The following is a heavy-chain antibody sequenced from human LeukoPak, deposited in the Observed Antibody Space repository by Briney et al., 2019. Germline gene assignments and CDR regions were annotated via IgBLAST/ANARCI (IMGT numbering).Heavy chain of an antibody. CDR3: ARLYGNYQDYFDY. CDR1: GGSFSGYY. CDR2: MYHRGNT. Sequence: SPSETLSLTCAVYGGSFSGYYWGWIRQPPGKGLEWVGHMYHRGNTFYSPSLKSRVTISVDTSKNQFSLKLRSVTAADTAVYYCARLYGNYQDYFDYWGQGTLVTVSS. D-gene: IGHD1-7*01. J-gene: IGHJ4*02. V-gene: IGHV4-34*01.